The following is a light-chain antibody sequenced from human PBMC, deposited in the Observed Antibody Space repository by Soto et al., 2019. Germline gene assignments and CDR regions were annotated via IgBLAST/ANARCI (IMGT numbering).Light chain of an antibody. V-gene: IGLV2-14*01. CDR2: EVN. CDR1: SSHVGAYQI. Sequence: QSVLTQPASVSGSLGQSITISCTGTSSHVGAYQIVSWYQQHPGKAPKLMIYEVNNRPSGVSDRFTGSMSGNTASLTISGRQAEDEADYYCSSYTSSSSTLVVFGGGTKVTVL. CDR3: SSYTSSSSTLVV. J-gene: IGLJ2*01.